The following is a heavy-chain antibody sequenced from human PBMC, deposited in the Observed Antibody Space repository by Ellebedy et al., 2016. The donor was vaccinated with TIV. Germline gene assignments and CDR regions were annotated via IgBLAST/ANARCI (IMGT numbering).Heavy chain of an antibody. J-gene: IGHJ5*02. D-gene: IGHD6-13*01. CDR3: ARSKYSNSWYTEFFDP. V-gene: IGHV3-66*01. Sequence: PGGSLRLSCAVSGFTVSSNYMSRVRQAPGKGLEWVSVIYSGGSTYYADSVKGRFTISRDNSKNTLYLQMNSLRAEDTAVYYCARSKYSNSWYTEFFDPWGQGTLVTVSS. CDR2: IYSGGST. CDR1: GFTVSSNY.